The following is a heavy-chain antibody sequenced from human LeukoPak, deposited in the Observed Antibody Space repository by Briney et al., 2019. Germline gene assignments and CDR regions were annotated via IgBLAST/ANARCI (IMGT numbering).Heavy chain of an antibody. CDR2: IYPGDSDT. J-gene: IGHJ4*02. D-gene: IGHD2-2*01. V-gene: IGHV5-51*01. CDR3: ARHISTSDDYAKGYFDS. Sequence: GESLKISCQYSGNTFTKDWIAWVRQKPGKGLEWMGIIYPGDSDTRYSPSFRGQITISADKSSNTAYLQWSSLKASDTAMYFCARHISTSDDYAKGYFDSWGQGTQVTVSS. CDR1: GNTFTKDW.